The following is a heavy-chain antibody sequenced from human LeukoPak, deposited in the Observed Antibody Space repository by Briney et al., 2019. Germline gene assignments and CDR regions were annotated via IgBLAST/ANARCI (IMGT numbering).Heavy chain of an antibody. Sequence: SETLSLTCTVSGGSISSSSYYWGWIRQPPGKGLEWIGSIYYSGSTYYNPSLKSRVTISVDTSKNQFSLKLSSVTAADTAVYYCARHNSSSWSHPFDYWGQGTLVTVSS. J-gene: IGHJ4*02. CDR1: GGSISSSSYY. D-gene: IGHD6-13*01. CDR2: IYYSGST. CDR3: ARHNSSSWSHPFDY. V-gene: IGHV4-39*01.